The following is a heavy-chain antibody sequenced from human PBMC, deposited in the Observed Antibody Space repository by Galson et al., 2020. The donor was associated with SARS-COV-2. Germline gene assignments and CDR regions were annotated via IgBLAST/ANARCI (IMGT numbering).Heavy chain of an antibody. CDR2: IWYDGSNK. D-gene: IGHD6-19*01. J-gene: IGHJ4*02. Sequence: GASLKISCAASGFTFSSYGMHWVRQAPGKGLEWVAVIWYDGSNKYYADSVKGRFTISRDNSKNTLYLQMNSLRAEDTAVYYCAKDRGIAVAGTLYYFDYWGQGTLVTVSS. CDR3: AKDRGIAVAGTLYYFDY. V-gene: IGHV3-33*06. CDR1: GFTFSSYG.